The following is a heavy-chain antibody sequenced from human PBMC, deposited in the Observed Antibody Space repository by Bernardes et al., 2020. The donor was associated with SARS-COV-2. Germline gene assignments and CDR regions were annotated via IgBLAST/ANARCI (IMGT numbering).Heavy chain of an antibody. Sequence: GGSLRLSCAASGFTFSSYGMHWVRQAPGKGLEWVAVISYDGSNKYYADSVKGRFTISRDNSKNTLYLQMNSLRAEDTAVYYCAKSSPNPLPGASYYYGMDVWGQGTTVTVSS. J-gene: IGHJ6*02. CDR3: AKSSPNPLPGASYYYGMDV. CDR1: GFTFSSYG. CDR2: ISYDGSNK. V-gene: IGHV3-30*18. D-gene: IGHD2-15*01.